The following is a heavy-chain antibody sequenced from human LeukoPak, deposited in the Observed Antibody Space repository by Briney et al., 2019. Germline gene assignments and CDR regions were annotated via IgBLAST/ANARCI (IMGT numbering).Heavy chain of an antibody. CDR1: GGSISSGSYY. V-gene: IGHV4-61*02. J-gene: IGHJ4*02. CDR2: IYTSGST. D-gene: IGHD4-17*01. CDR3: ARDGGGDDYGDQNYLDY. Sequence: PSQTLSLTCTVSGGSISSGSYYWSWIRQPAGKGLEWIGRIYTSGSTNYNPSLKSRVTISVDTSKNQFSLKLSSVTAADTAVYYCARDGGGDDYGDQNYLDYWGQGTLVTVSS.